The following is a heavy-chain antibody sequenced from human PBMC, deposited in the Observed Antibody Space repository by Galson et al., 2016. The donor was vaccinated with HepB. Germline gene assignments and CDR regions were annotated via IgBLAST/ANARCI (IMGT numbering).Heavy chain of an antibody. J-gene: IGHJ5*02. CDR3: ARDFSGGYELSWLDP. D-gene: IGHD5-12*01. Sequence: SLRLSCAASGFTFSRHGIHWVRQAPGKGLEWVALISYDGSHKYYTDSVKGRFTISRDNSKNRLHLQMNSLRAEDTAVYYCARDFSGGYELSWLDPWGQGTLVTVSS. CDR2: ISYDGSHK. CDR1: GFTFSRHG. V-gene: IGHV3-30*03.